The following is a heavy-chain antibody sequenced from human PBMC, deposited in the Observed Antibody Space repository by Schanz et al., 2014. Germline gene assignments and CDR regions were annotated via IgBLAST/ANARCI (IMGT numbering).Heavy chain of an antibody. V-gene: IGHV3-74*02. CDR3: ARQRSYFYAMDV. CDR2: IDADGNST. Sequence: EVHLVESGGGLVQPGGSLRLSCAASGFNFITFAMSWVRQAPGKGLEWVSRIDADGNSTSYADSVKGRFTISRDNAKNTLYLQLNSLRAEDTAVYYCARQRSYFYAMDVWGQGTTVTVSS. J-gene: IGHJ6*02. CDR1: GFNFITFA.